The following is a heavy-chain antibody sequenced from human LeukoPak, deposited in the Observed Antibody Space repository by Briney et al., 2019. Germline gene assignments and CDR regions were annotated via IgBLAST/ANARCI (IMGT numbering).Heavy chain of an antibody. D-gene: IGHD6-13*01. Sequence: GGSLRLSCAASGFTFSNAWMSWVRQAPGKGLEWVSIIYTGGSSYYADSVKGRFTISRDNPKNTLYLQMNNLRAEDTAVYYCARAIRIAAAEYFFDYWGQGTLVTVSS. V-gene: IGHV3-53*01. CDR2: IYTGGSS. J-gene: IGHJ4*02. CDR1: GFTFSNAW. CDR3: ARAIRIAAAEYFFDY.